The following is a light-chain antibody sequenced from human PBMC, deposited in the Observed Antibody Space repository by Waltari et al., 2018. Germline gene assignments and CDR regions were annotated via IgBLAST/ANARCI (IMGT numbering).Light chain of an antibody. CDR1: QSISSY. Sequence: DIQMTQSPSSLSASVGDRVTITCRASQSISSYLNWYQQKPGKAHKLLIYAASSLQSGVPSRFSGSGSGTDFTLTISSLQPEDFATYYCQQSYSTPRYTFGQGTKLEIK. CDR2: AAS. J-gene: IGKJ2*01. V-gene: IGKV1-39*01. CDR3: QQSYSTPRYT.